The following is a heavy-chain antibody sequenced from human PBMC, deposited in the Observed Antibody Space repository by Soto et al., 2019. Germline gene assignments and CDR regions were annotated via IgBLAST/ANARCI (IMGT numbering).Heavy chain of an antibody. V-gene: IGHV5-51*01. J-gene: IGHJ6*03. D-gene: IGHD3-9*01. CDR3: ARHTRLPDILTGFNYYYYMDV. CDR2: IYPGDSDT. Sequence: GASLKISCKGSGYSFTSYWIGWVRQMPGKGLEWMGIIYPGDSDTRYSPSFQGQVTISADKSISTAYLQWSSLKASDTAMYYCARHTRLPDILTGFNYYYYMDVWGKGTTVTVSS. CDR1: GYSFTSYW.